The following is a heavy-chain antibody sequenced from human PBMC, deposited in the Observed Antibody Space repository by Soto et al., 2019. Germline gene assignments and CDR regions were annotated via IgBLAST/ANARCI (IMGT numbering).Heavy chain of an antibody. CDR2: ISGSGSST. V-gene: IGHV3-23*01. CDR3: VKDRHPCPLYLDY. D-gene: IGHD2-2*01. J-gene: IGHJ4*02. CDR1: GFTFSNYA. Sequence: EVQVLESGGGLVQPGGSLRLSCAASGFTFSNYALSWVRQAPGKGLEWVSAISGSGSSTYYADSVKGRFTISRDFSKDTVYLQMNSLRAEDTAIYYCVKDRHPCPLYLDYWGQGTLVTVSS.